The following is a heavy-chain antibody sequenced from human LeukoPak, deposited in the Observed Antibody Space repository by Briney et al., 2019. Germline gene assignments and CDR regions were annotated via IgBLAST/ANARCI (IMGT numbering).Heavy chain of an antibody. CDR1: GGSINSGNYI. CDR3: ARDTPYYDILTGYSPGGYFDY. D-gene: IGHD3-9*01. CDR2: IHYSGNT. V-gene: IGHV4-39*07. J-gene: IGHJ4*02. Sequence: SETLSLTCTVSGGSINSGNYIWGWIRQPPGKGLEWIGSIHYSGNTHYNPSLRSRVTISVDTSKNHFSLNLSSVTAADTAVYYCARDTPYYDILTGYSPGGYFDYWGQGTLVTVSS.